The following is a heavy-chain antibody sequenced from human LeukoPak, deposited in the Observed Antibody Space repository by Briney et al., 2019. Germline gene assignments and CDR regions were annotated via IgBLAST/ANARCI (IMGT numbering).Heavy chain of an antibody. Sequence: GGSLRLTCAASGFTFSNTWMSWVRQAPGKGLEWVTNMKPNGNEKYYVDSVKGRFTISRDNAKNSLYLQMNSLRVEDTAAYYCARDSDGFDYWGQGALVTVSS. V-gene: IGHV3-7*01. CDR1: GFTFSNTW. D-gene: IGHD2-21*01. J-gene: IGHJ4*02. CDR2: MKPNGNEK. CDR3: ARDSDGFDY.